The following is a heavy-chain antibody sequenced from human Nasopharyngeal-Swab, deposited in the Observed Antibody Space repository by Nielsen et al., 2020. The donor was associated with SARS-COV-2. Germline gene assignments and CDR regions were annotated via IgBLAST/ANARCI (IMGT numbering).Heavy chain of an antibody. Sequence: VRQAPGKGLEWVSYISSSSSTIYYADSVKGRFTISRDSAKNSLYLQMNSLRAEDTAVYYCASTRINHDYQGGGYYGMDVWGQGTTVTVSS. J-gene: IGHJ6*02. CDR3: ASTRINHDYQGGGYYGMDV. D-gene: IGHD4-11*01. V-gene: IGHV3-48*04. CDR2: ISSSSSTI.